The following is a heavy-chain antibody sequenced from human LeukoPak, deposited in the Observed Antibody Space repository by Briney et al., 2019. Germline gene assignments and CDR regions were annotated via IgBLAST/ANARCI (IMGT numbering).Heavy chain of an antibody. CDR1: GFTVSTNH. J-gene: IGHJ6*04. Sequence: GGSLRLSCAVSGFTVSTNHMSWVRQAPGKGLGWVSVIYNDANTYYTDSVEGRFTISRDNSKNTVFLQMNSLRAEDTAVYYCARDREVVTAKAQMDVWGKGTTVTVSS. D-gene: IGHD2-21*02. CDR3: ARDREVVTAKAQMDV. CDR2: IYNDANT. V-gene: IGHV3-53*01.